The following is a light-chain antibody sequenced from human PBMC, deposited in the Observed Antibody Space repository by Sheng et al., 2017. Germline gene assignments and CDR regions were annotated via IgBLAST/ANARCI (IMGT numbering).Light chain of an antibody. CDR3: QQYKSYPIT. CDR1: QSVSSNY. V-gene: IGKV3-20*01. Sequence: EIVLTQSPGTLSLSPGERATLSCRASQSVSSNYLAWYQQKPGQAPRLLIYDASTRATGIPARFSGSGSGTDFTLTISSLQPEDFATYYCQQYKSYPITFGQGTRLEIK. CDR2: DAS. J-gene: IGKJ5*01.